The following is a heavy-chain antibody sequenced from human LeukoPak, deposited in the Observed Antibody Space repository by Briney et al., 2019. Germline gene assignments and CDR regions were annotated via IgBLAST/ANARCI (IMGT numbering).Heavy chain of an antibody. CDR2: ISTSATFV. J-gene: IGHJ4*02. Sequence: GGSLRLSCAVSGFTFSDYFMHWVRQAPGKGPEWVSSISTSATFVHYADSVEGRFTISRDNTRNSLYLQMNSLRAEDTAVYYCATYSSGRRGYYFDSWGQGTLVTVSS. D-gene: IGHD6-19*01. CDR1: GFTFSDYF. CDR3: ATYSSGRRGYYFDS. V-gene: IGHV3-21*01.